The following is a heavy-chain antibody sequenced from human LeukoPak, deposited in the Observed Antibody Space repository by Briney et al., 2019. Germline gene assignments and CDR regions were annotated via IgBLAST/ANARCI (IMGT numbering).Heavy chain of an antibody. CDR3: ARDYGPGRVDYFDS. CDR1: GYTFTGYY. CDR2: ISTYNGNT. D-gene: IGHD3-10*01. V-gene: IGHV1-18*04. J-gene: IGHJ4*02. Sequence: ASVKVSCKASGYTFTGYYMHWVRQAPGQGLEWMGWISTYNGNTYYAQNLKGRVTMTTDTSTSTAYMELRSLRSDDTAVYYCARDYGPGRVDYFDSWGQGSLVTVSS.